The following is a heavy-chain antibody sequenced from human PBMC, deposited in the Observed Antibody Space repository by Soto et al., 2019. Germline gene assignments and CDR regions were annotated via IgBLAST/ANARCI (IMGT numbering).Heavy chain of an antibody. CDR1: GGSISSYY. V-gene: IGHV4-59*01. D-gene: IGHD1-26*01. CDR3: ARGRSGSYWTTDY. CDR2: IYYSGST. Sequence: SATLSLTCTVSGGSISSYYWSWIRQPPGKGLEWIGYIYYSGSTNYNPSLKSRVTISVDTSKNQFSLKLSSVTAADTAVYYCARGRSGSYWTTDYWGQGTLVTVS. J-gene: IGHJ4*02.